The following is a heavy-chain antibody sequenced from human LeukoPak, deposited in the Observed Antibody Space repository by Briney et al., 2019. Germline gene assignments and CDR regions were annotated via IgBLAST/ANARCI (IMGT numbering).Heavy chain of an antibody. CDR1: GDSIVPYY. D-gene: IGHD2-15*01. V-gene: IGHV4-4*07. CDR2: VSTSGSGGST. CDR3: ARLISGSGGYWYFDL. J-gene: IGHJ2*01. Sequence: SETLSLTCTVSGDSIVPYYWDWVRQPAGKQLEWTGQVSTSGSGGSTTYSPSLKGRVTISLDKSKNQFSLKLTSVTAADTAVYYCARLISGSGGYWYFDLWGRGTLVTVSS.